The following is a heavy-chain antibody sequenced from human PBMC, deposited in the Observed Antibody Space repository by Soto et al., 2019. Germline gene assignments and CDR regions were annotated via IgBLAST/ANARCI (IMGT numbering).Heavy chain of an antibody. D-gene: IGHD6-19*01. CDR1: GFSLSTARMG. CDR2: IFSSDGK. Sequence: QVTLKESGPVLVKPTETLTLTCTVSGFSLSTARMGVGWIRQPPGKALEWLAHIFSSDGKSYSTSLKSRLTISKDTSIGQVVLTMTHMDPVDTATYYCARIQSRLVQGSYWFDPWGQGTLVTVSS. V-gene: IGHV2-26*01. J-gene: IGHJ5*02. CDR3: ARIQSRLVQGSYWFDP.